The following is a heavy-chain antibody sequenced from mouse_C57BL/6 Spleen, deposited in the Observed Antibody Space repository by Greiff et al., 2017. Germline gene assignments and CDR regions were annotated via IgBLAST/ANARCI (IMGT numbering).Heavy chain of an antibody. CDR2: ISGGGGNT. D-gene: IGHD1-1*01. CDR1: GFTFSSYT. Sequence: EVKLEESGGGLVKPGGSLKLSCAASGFTFSSYTMSWVRQTPEKRLEWVATISGGGGNTYYPDSVKGRFTISRDNAKNTLYLQMSSLRSEDTALYYCARQPYYYGSRGYFDYWGQGTTLTVSS. V-gene: IGHV5-9*01. CDR3: ARQPYYYGSRGYFDY. J-gene: IGHJ2*01.